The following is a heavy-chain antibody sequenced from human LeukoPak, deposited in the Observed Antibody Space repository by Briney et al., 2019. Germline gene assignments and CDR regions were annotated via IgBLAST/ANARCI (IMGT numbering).Heavy chain of an antibody. CDR3: ARITGPHYFDY. J-gene: IGHJ4*02. Sequence: GESLKISCEGSGYSFTSYWISWVRQLPGRGLEWMGRIDPSDSYTTYSPSFQGHVTISADKSISTACLQWSSLKASDTAMYYCARITGPHYFDYWGQGTLVTVPS. CDR2: IDPSDSYT. CDR1: GYSFTSYW. V-gene: IGHV5-10-1*01. D-gene: IGHD7-27*01.